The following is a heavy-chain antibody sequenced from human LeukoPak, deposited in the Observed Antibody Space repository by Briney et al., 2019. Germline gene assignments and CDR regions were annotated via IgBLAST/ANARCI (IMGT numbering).Heavy chain of an antibody. V-gene: IGHV1-18*04. J-gene: IGHJ4*02. D-gene: IGHD2-15*01. CDR1: VYTFTSFG. CDR2: IGAYNGDT. CDR3: TRDHCRGDNCPYFDY. Sequence: ASVKVSCTPSVYTFTSFGISWVRQAPGPGIEWMGWIGAYNGDTNNAQKFQGRVTMTTDESTSTAYMDLRSRRSDDTAVYYCTRDHCRGDNCPYFDYWGQGTLVTVSS.